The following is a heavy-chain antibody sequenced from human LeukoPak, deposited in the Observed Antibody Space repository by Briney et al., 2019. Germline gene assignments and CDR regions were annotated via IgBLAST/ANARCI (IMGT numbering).Heavy chain of an antibody. CDR3: ARDAHSSSWYQDY. CDR1: GFTFSNYE. V-gene: IGHV3-48*03. D-gene: IGHD6-13*01. J-gene: IGHJ4*02. Sequence: GGSLRLSCAASGFTFSNYEMNWVRQAPGKGLEWVSYISSSGSTIYYGDSVKGRFTISRDNAKNSVYLQMNSLRAEDAGLYYCARDAHSSSWYQDYWGQATLVTVSS. CDR2: ISSSGSTI.